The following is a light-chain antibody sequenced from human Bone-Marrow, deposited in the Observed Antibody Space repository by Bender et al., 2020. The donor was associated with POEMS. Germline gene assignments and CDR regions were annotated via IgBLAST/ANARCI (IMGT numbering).Light chain of an antibody. Sequence: SYELTQPPSVSVSPGQTASITCSADKLGDKHVCWYQQKPGQSPVLVIYHDSKRPSGIPERFSASNSGNKATLTISGTQAIDEADYYCQAWDSSTAYVFGTGTKVTVL. CDR3: QAWDSSTAYV. CDR1: KLGDKH. J-gene: IGLJ1*01. V-gene: IGLV3-1*01. CDR2: HDS.